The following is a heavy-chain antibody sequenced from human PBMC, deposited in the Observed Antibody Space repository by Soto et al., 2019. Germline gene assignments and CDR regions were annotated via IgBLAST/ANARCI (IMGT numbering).Heavy chain of an antibody. V-gene: IGHV1-69*02. J-gene: IGHJ3*01. D-gene: IGHD2-2*01. CDR3: SIGSWSAETFDV. CDR2: IIPMLPVT. CDR1: GGTFNTYT. Sequence: QVHLIKCGAEVKKPGSSVKVSCKAAGGTFNTYTLFWVRQAPGHGLEWMGRIIPMLPVTNSAQKFQGRLTLTAHKSTGTAFMELTSLTSDDTAVYYCSIGSWSAETFDVWGQGTMVTVSS.